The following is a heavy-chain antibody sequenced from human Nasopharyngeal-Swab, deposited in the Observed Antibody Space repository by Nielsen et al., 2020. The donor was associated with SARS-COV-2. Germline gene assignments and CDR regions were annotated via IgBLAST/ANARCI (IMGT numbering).Heavy chain of an antibody. CDR3: TTDFYFDY. V-gene: IGHV3-73*01. CDR1: GFIFSASA. Sequence: GGSLRFSCAASGFIFSASAIHWVRQASGKGLEWVGRIGDKEHNYATTSGASVQGRFTISRDDSKNTAFLQMDGLKTEDTALYYCTTDFYFDYWGQGALVTVSS. CDR2: IGDKEHNYAT. J-gene: IGHJ4*02.